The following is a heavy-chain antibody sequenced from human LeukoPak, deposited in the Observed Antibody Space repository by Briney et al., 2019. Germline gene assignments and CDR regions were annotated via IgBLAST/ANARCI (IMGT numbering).Heavy chain of an antibody. CDR1: GFTFSDYY. Sequence: GGSLRLSCAASGFTFSDYYMSWIRQAPGKGLEWVSYISSSSSTIYYADSVKGRFTISRDNSRNTLYLQMNSLRAEDTAVYYCARYYSHTSAWSEGGLDQWGQGTLVTVSS. D-gene: IGHD6-19*01. CDR2: ISSSSSTI. V-gene: IGHV3-11*04. J-gene: IGHJ4*02. CDR3: ARYYSHTSAWSEGGLDQ.